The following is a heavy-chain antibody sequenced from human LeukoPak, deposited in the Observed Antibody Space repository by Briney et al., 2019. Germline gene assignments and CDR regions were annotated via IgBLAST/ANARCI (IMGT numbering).Heavy chain of an antibody. CDR3: ARLSVWNSSGSEAFDI. V-gene: IGHV4-30-2*01. Sequence: SQTLSLTCIVSGGSISSGGFYWNWVRQPPGEGLEWLGYIYHSGSTYYNPSLKSRVTISVDRSKNQFSLKLTSVTAADTAVYYCARLSVWNSSGSEAFDIWGQGTMVTVSS. CDR2: IYHSGST. J-gene: IGHJ3*02. CDR1: GGSISSGGFY. D-gene: IGHD3-22*01.